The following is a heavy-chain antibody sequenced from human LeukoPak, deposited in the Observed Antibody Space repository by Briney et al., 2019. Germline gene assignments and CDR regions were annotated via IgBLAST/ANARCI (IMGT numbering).Heavy chain of an antibody. Sequence: SETLSLTCTVSGGSISSYYWSWIRQPPGKGLEWIGYIYDSGSTNYNPSLKSRVTISVDTSKNQFSLKLSSVTAADTAVYYCATGDGYNWGYFDYWGQGTLVTVSS. CDR1: GGSISSYY. D-gene: IGHD5-24*01. CDR2: IYDSGST. CDR3: ATGDGYNWGYFDY. J-gene: IGHJ4*02. V-gene: IGHV4-59*01.